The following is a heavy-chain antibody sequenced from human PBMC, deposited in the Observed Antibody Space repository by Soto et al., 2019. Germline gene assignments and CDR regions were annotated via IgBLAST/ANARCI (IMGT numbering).Heavy chain of an antibody. CDR3: VRTARQGAVAPHWFDR. Sequence: SETLSLTCTVSGASIRSTDYYWSWIRQAPGKGLEWIGYVYYTGSTYYNPSLMSRLTISVDTSKNQFSLKLTSVTAAETAVYYCVRTARQGAVAPHWFDRWGQGTQVTVSS. D-gene: IGHD2-21*02. J-gene: IGHJ5*02. CDR2: VYYTGST. CDR1: GASIRSTDYY. V-gene: IGHV4-30-4*01.